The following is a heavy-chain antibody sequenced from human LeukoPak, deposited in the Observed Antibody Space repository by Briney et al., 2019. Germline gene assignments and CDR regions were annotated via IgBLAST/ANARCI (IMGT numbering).Heavy chain of an antibody. V-gene: IGHV4-61*02. CDR2: IYTSGNT. CDR1: GGPISSGNYY. Sequence: SSETLSLTCTVSGGPISSGNYYWSWIRQPAGKGLEWIGRIYTSGNTNYNPSLKSRLTISVDTSKNQFSLKLSSVTAADTAVYYCARLLFYESSGYYYFDSWGQGTLVTVSS. J-gene: IGHJ4*02. D-gene: IGHD3-22*01. CDR3: ARLLFYESSGYYYFDS.